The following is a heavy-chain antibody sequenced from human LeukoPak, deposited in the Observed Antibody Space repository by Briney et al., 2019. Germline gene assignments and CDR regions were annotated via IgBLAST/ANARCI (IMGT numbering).Heavy chain of an antibody. J-gene: IGHJ5*01. CDR1: GGTFSSYA. CDR2: IIPIFGTA. CDR3: ARFGDMKYCSGGSCYGTYNWFDS. V-gene: IGHV1-69*13. Sequence: SVKVSCKASGGTFSSYAISWVRQAPGQGLEWMGGIIPIFGTANYAQKFQGRVTITADESTSTAYMELSSLRSEDTAVYYCARFGDMKYCSGGSCYGTYNWFDSWGQGTLVTVSS. D-gene: IGHD2-15*01.